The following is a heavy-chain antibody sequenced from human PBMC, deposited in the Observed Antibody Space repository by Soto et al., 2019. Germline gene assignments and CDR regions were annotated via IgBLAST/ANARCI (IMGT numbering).Heavy chain of an antibody. V-gene: IGHV3-49*03. CDR1: GFTFGDDA. D-gene: IGHD2-8*02. J-gene: IGHJ3*02. CDR3: TRDLVGVRVFDI. Sequence: EVQLVESGGDLVQPGRSLRLSCTTSGFTFGDDAVSWLRQAPGKGLEWVSFIRSKVSGGTAEYAASVKGRFTISRDESKSIAYLQMNSLKIEDTAVYCTRDLVGVRVFDIWGQGTMVTVSS. CDR2: IRSKVSGGTA.